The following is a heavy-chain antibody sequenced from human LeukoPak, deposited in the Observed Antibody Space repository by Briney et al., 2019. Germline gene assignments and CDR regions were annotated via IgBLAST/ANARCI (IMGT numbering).Heavy chain of an antibody. D-gene: IGHD6-19*01. Sequence: GGSLRLSCAASGFTFDNYAMHWVRQAPGKGLEWLSIISWNSGYIGYADSVKGRFTISRDNAKKFPDLQMNSLRAEDTAFYYSAKVRRTYSSGYFFDYWGQGTLVTVSS. V-gene: IGHV3-9*01. CDR3: AKVRRTYSSGYFFDY. CDR1: GFTFDNYA. J-gene: IGHJ4*02. CDR2: ISWNSGYI.